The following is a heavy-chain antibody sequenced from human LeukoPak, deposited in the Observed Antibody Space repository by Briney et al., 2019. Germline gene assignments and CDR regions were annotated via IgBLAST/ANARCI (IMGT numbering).Heavy chain of an antibody. Sequence: GGSLRLSCAASGFTFSSCSMHWVRQAPGKGLEWVSSISSSSSYTYYADSVKGRFTISRDNAKNSLYLQMNSLRAEDTAVYYCARVLAGAHYYGMDAWGQGTTVTVSS. V-gene: IGHV3-21*01. CDR3: ARVLAGAHYYGMDA. D-gene: IGHD4-17*01. CDR2: ISSSSSYT. CDR1: GFTFSSCS. J-gene: IGHJ6*02.